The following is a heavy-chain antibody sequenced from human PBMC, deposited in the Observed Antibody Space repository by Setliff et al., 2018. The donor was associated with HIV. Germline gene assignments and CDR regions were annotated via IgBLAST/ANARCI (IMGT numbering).Heavy chain of an antibody. CDR1: GFTFSSYA. V-gene: IGHV3-23*01. Sequence: PGGSLRLSCAASGFTFSSYAMTWVRQAPGKGLEWVSGISNSESGGRTFYADSVKGRFTISRDNAKNSLYLQMNSLRAEDTALYYCARGYPSHSQAYYYMDVWGKGTTVTVSS. J-gene: IGHJ6*03. CDR2: ISNSESGGRT. D-gene: IGHD6-13*01. CDR3: ARGYPSHSQAYYYMDV.